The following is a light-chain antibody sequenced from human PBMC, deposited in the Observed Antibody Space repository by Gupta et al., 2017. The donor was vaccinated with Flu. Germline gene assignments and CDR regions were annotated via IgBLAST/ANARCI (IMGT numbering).Light chain of an antibody. CDR2: LGS. Sequence: VRSHSPRSPAVTPREPASISCRSSQSPLHSNRYNYSDWYLQRRGHSRQLLIYLGSKTASGVPERFSGSGSGKDFTLIISMVDTDDVVVYYCKQALRTPWTFGQGTRLEIK. V-gene: IGKV2-28*01. CDR3: KQALRTPWT. CDR1: QSPLHSNRYNY. J-gene: IGKJ5*01.